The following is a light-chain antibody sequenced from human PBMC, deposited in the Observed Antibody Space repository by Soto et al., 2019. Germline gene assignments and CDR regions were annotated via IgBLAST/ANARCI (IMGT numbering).Light chain of an antibody. Sequence: QSVLTQPPSASGTPGQRGTISCSGSSSNIGSNTVNWYQQLPGTAPKLLIYSNNQRPSGVPDRFSGSKSGTSASLAISGLQSEDEADYYCAAWDDSLKVFGGGTQLTVL. V-gene: IGLV1-44*01. J-gene: IGLJ3*02. CDR3: AAWDDSLKV. CDR2: SNN. CDR1: SSNIGSNT.